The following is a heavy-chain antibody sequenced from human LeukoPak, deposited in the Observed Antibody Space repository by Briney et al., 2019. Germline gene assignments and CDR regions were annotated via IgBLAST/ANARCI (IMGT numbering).Heavy chain of an antibody. V-gene: IGHV4-34*01. CDR2: INHSGTT. J-gene: IGHJ6*03. Sequence: PSETLSLTCAVYGVSLSGYSWSWVRQSPGKGLEWIGEINHSGTTNYNPSLKSRVTISLGSSKNQFSLKLSSVTAADTAVYYCARDHSKGFSGYSYGRYYYYYYMDVWGKGTTVTISS. D-gene: IGHD5-18*01. CDR1: GVSLSGYS. CDR3: ARDHSKGFSGYSYGRYYYYYYMDV.